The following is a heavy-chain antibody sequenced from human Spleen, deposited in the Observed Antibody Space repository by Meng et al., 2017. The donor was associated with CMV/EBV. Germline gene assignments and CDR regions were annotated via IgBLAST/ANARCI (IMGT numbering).Heavy chain of an antibody. Sequence: SCKGSGNNFGAYWIAWVRQMPGKGLEWMGIIHLRNSDARYSPSFQGHVTISTDQFVNTAYLRWSSLKASDTAIYYCAISATSQNDFESWGQGTLVTVSS. CDR3: AISATSQNDFES. V-gene: IGHV5-51*01. CDR2: IHLRNSDA. J-gene: IGHJ4*02. D-gene: IGHD2-15*01. CDR1: GNNFGAYW.